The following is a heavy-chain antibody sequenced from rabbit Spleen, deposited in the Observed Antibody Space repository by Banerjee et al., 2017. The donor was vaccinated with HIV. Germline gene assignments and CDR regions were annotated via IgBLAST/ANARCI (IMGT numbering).Heavy chain of an antibody. V-gene: IGHV1S45*01. CDR3: ARGSSSGGSGLYL. J-gene: IGHJ4*01. CDR2: IYTASGGT. Sequence: QEQLVESGGGLVQPEGSLTLTCTASGFSFNNYYMCWVRQAPGKGLEWIGCIYTASGGTYYASWAKGRFTISKTSSTTVTLQMTSLTAADTATYFCARGSSSGGSGLYLWGPGTLVTVS. CDR1: GFSFNNYY. D-gene: IGHD1-1*01.